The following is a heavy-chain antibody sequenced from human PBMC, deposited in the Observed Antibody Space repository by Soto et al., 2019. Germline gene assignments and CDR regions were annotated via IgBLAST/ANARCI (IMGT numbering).Heavy chain of an antibody. V-gene: IGHV3-9*01. J-gene: IGHJ3*02. Sequence: GGSLRLSCAASGFTFDDYAMHWVRQAPGKGLEWVSGISWNSGSIGYADSVKGRFTISRDNAKNSLYLQMNSLRAEDTALYYCAKDISRQLLCDFDIWGQGTMVTVSS. CDR1: GFTFDDYA. CDR2: ISWNSGSI. CDR3: AKDISRQLLCDFDI. D-gene: IGHD2-2*01.